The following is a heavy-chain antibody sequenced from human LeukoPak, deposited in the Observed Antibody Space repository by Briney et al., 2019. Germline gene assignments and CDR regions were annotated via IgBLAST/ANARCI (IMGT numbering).Heavy chain of an antibody. V-gene: IGHV4-59*01. D-gene: IGHD6-19*01. CDR2: IYYSGST. Sequence: PSETLSLTCTVSGGSISSYYWSWIRQPPGKGLEWIGYIYYSGSTNYNPSLKSRVTISVDTSKNQFSLKLCSVTAADTAVYYCASGGAVAGFDYWGQGTLVTVSS. J-gene: IGHJ4*02. CDR3: ASGGAVAGFDY. CDR1: GGSISSYY.